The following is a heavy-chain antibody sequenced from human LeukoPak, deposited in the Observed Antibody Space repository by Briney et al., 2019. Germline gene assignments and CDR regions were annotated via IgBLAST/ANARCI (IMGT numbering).Heavy chain of an antibody. CDR3: ARDPRGPTTYDSSARDSLDY. Sequence: ASVTVSCKASGYTFTDYYIHWVRQAPGQGLEWMGWINPNSGGTNYAQKFQGRVTMTRDTSISTAYMELSRLRSDDTAVYYCARDPRGPTTYDSSARDSLDYWGQGTLVTVSS. J-gene: IGHJ4*02. D-gene: IGHD3-22*01. CDR2: INPNSGGT. CDR1: GYTFTDYY. V-gene: IGHV1-2*02.